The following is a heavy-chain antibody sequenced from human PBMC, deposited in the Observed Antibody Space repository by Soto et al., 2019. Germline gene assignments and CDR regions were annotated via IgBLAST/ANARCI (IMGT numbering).Heavy chain of an antibody. J-gene: IGHJ4*02. V-gene: IGHV3-9*01. CDR3: AKDISYSSGLTFDY. Sequence: EVQLVESGGGLVQPGRSLRLSCAASGFTFDDYAMHWVRQAPGKGLEWVSGISWNSGSIGYADSVKGRFTISRDNAKNSLYLQMNSLRAEDTALYYCAKDISYSSGLTFDYWGQGTLVTVSS. D-gene: IGHD6-19*01. CDR2: ISWNSGSI. CDR1: GFTFDDYA.